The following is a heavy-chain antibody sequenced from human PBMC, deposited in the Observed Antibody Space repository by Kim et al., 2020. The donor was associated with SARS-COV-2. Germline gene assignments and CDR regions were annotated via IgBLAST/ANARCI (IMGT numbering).Heavy chain of an antibody. CDR3: ARAPWGSHPAGFDY. CDR2: INHSGST. D-gene: IGHD3-16*01. Sequence: SETLSLTCAVYGGSFSGYYWSWIRQPPGKGLEWIGEINHSGSTNYNPSLKSRVTISVDTSKNQFSLKLSSVTAADTAVYYCARAPWGSHPAGFDYWGQGTLVTVSS. CDR1: GGSFSGYY. J-gene: IGHJ4*02. V-gene: IGHV4-34*01.